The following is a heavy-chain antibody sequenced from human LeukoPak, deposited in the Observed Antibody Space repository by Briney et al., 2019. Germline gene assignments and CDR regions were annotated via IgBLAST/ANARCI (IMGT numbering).Heavy chain of an antibody. CDR3: AKQQTVLLVPAAPDY. Sequence: PGGSLRLSCAASGFTFGTYGMHWLRQAPGKGLEWVASIQYDGINEDYADSVKGRFTISRDNSENTLYLQMNSLRAEDTAVYYCAKQQTVLLVPAAPDYWGQGTLVTVSS. CDR1: GFTFGTYG. CDR2: IQYDGINE. V-gene: IGHV3-30*02. D-gene: IGHD2-2*01. J-gene: IGHJ4*02.